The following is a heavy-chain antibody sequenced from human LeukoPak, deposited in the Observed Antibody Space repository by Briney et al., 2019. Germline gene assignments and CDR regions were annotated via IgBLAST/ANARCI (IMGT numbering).Heavy chain of an antibody. V-gene: IGHV4-59*02. CDR3: ARARAEGDYGSNYYGMDV. J-gene: IGHJ6*02. Sequence: ETLSLTCTVSCASVSSFYWNWIRQPPGKGLEWIGSMYYSGTTNYDPSFKSRVTISLDTSKNEFSLRLKSLTAADTAVYYCARARAEGDYGSNYYGMDVWGQGTTVTVSS. CDR2: MYYSGTT. D-gene: IGHD4/OR15-4a*01. CDR1: CASVSSFY.